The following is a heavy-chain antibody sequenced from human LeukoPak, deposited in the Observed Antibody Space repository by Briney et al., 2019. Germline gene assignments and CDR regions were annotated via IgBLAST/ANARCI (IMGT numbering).Heavy chain of an antibody. V-gene: IGHV3-30*02. CDR2: IRYDGSNK. J-gene: IGHJ3*02. D-gene: IGHD3-3*01. CDR3: ANRPDYDFWSGGDAFDI. CDR1: GFTFSSYG. Sequence: GGSLRLSCAASGFTFSSYGMHWVRQAPGKGLEWVAFIRYDGSNKYYADSVKGRFTISRDNSKNTLYLQMNSLRAEDTAVYYCANRPDYDFWSGGDAFDIWGQGTMVTVSS.